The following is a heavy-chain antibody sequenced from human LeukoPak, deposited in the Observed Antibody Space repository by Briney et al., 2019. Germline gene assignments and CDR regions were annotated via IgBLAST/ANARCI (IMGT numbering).Heavy chain of an antibody. CDR2: IYHSGST. Sequence: SETLSLTCTVSGYSISSGYYWGWIRQPPGKGLEWIGSIYHSGSTYYNPSLKSRVTISVDTSKNQFSLKLSSVTAADTAVYYCARTYYDILTGYFWFDPWGQGTLVTVSS. D-gene: IGHD3-9*01. J-gene: IGHJ5*02. V-gene: IGHV4-38-2*02. CDR1: GYSISSGYY. CDR3: ARTYYDILTGYFWFDP.